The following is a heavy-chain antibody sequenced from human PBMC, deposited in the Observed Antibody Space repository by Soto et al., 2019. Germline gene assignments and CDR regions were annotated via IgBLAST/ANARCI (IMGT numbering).Heavy chain of an antibody. J-gene: IGHJ6*03. V-gene: IGHV4-59*01. Sequence: SESLSLTCTVSGGSISSYYWSWIRQPPGTGLEWIGYIYYSGSTNYNPSLKRRVTISVDTSKNHFSLKLSSVTAADTAVYYCARLAPATAKHHYYYYMDVWGKGTTVTVSS. CDR2: IYYSGST. D-gene: IGHD2-21*02. CDR1: GGSISSYY. CDR3: ARLAPATAKHHYYYYMDV.